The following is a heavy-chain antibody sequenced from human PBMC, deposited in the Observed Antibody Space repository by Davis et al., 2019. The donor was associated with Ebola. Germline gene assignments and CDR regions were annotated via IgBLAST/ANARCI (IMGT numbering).Heavy chain of an antibody. CDR3: ARGLFDDYGDYVPFDY. V-gene: IGHV4-34*01. CDR1: GGSFNGYY. Sequence: MPGGSLRLSCAVYGGSFNGYYWSWIRQPPGKGLEWIGEINQSGTTNYNPSLKSRVTISVDTSKNQFSLKLSSVTAADTAVYYCARGLFDDYGDYVPFDYWGQGTLVTVSS. D-gene: IGHD4-17*01. CDR2: INQSGTT. J-gene: IGHJ4*02.